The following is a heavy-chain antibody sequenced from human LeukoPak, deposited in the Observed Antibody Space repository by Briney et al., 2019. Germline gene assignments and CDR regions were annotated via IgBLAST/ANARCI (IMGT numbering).Heavy chain of an antibody. J-gene: IGHJ4*02. D-gene: IGHD1-26*01. Sequence: SETLSLTCTVSGGSISSYYWSWIRQPPGKGLEWIGYIYYSGSTNYNPSLKSRVTISVDTSKNQFSLKLSSVTAADTAVYYCARRYRYSGSYYYFDYWGQGTLVTVPS. V-gene: IGHV4-59*08. CDR2: IYYSGST. CDR1: GGSISSYY. CDR3: ARRYRYSGSYYYFDY.